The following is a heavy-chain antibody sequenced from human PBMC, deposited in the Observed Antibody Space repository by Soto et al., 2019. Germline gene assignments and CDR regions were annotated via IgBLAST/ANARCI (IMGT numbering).Heavy chain of an antibody. J-gene: IGHJ4*02. V-gene: IGHV6-1*01. CDR2: TYYRSKWYN. CDR3: LCLIGNSLLDF. D-gene: IGHD2-2*01. Sequence: PSQTNSVTCAISRESVSSSSVTSNWIRQSPSRGLEWLGRTYYRSKWYNDYAESVKSRITINPDTSKNQFSLHLNSVTPEDTTVDYCLCLIGNSLLDFWGQGTLVTGSS. CDR1: RESVSSSSVT.